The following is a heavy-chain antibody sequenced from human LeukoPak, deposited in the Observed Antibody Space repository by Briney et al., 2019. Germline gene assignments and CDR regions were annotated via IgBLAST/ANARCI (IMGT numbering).Heavy chain of an antibody. Sequence: SETLSLTCTVSGGSISSYYWSWIRQPAGKAQEGIGRIHNSGSTNYNPSLKSRVTMSVDTSKNQFSLKLSSVTAADTAVYYCARDRPYCSSTSCYGHAFDIWGQGTMVTVSS. CDR1: GGSISSYY. V-gene: IGHV4-4*07. CDR2: IHNSGST. D-gene: IGHD2-2*01. CDR3: ARDRPYCSSTSCYGHAFDI. J-gene: IGHJ3*02.